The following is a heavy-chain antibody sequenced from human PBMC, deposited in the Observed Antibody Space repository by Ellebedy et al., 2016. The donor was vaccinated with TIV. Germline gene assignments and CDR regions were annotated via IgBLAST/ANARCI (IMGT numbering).Heavy chain of an antibody. Sequence: AASVKVSCKASGFTFTSYAIHWVRQAPGQRLQWMGWINAGNGNTRYSQKFQGRVTITRDTSASTAYMELSSLRSEDTAVYYCARVKGQLVDDFYFDYWGQGTLVTVSS. D-gene: IGHD6-13*01. V-gene: IGHV1-3*01. J-gene: IGHJ4*02. CDR3: ARVKGQLVDDFYFDY. CDR2: INAGNGNT. CDR1: GFTFTSYA.